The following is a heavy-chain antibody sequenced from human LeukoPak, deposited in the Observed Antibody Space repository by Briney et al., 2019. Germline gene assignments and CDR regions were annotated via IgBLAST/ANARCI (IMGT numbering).Heavy chain of an antibody. D-gene: IGHD3-22*01. CDR3: ARILRHYYERNGYYYYKSGMDV. J-gene: IGHJ6*02. Sequence: SGPALVKPTQTLTLTCTFSGFSLSASGMCVNWIRQPPGKAPEWLALIDWDDDKHYSTSLKTRLTISKDTSKNQVVLTMTNMDPVDTGTYYCARILRHYYERNGYYYYKSGMDVWGQGTTVTVSS. V-gene: IGHV2-70*01. CDR1: GFSLSASGMC. CDR2: IDWDDDK.